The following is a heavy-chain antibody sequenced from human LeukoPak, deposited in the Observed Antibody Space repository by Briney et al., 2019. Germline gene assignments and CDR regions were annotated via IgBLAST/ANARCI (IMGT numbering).Heavy chain of an antibody. Sequence: PGGSLRLSCVVSGITVSNYAINWVRQAPGKGLEWVSGISGSAGGTKYADSVKGRFTISRDNSKNSLYLQMNSLRTEDTALYYCAKDIYLYPGQFDYWGQGTLVTASS. CDR1: GITVSNYA. D-gene: IGHD3-16*02. J-gene: IGHJ4*02. CDR2: ISGSAGGT. CDR3: AKDIYLYPGQFDY. V-gene: IGHV3-43*02.